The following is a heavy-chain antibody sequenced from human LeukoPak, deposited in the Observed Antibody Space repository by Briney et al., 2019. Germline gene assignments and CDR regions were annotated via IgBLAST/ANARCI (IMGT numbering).Heavy chain of an antibody. D-gene: IGHD4-11*01. J-gene: IGHJ2*01. CDR1: GGSISSADYY. CDR2: IYYSGGT. Sequence: SQTLSLTCTVSGGSISSADYYWSWIRQPPGKGLEWIGFIYYSGGTSYNPSLKSRLTILVDTSRNQFSLKLSSVTAADTAVYFCARTSPDWYFDLWGRGTLVTVSS. CDR3: ARTSPDWYFDL. V-gene: IGHV4-31*03.